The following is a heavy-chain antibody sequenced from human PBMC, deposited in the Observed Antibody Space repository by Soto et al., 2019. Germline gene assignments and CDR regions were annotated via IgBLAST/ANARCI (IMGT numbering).Heavy chain of an antibody. D-gene: IGHD3-16*01. CDR3: AGRNGLGKFLDP. CDR2: IYYSGST. V-gene: IGHV4-31*03. Sequence: SETLSLTCTVSGGSISSGNYYWSWIRQHPGKGLEWIGYIYYSGSTSYNPSLKSRVTISVDTSKNHFSLKLSSVTAADTAVYYCAGRNGLGKFLDPWGQGILVTVSS. J-gene: IGHJ5*02. CDR1: GGSISSGNYY.